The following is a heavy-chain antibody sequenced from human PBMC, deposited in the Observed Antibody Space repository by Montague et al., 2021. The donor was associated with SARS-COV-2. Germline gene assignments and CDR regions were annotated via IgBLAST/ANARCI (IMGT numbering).Heavy chain of an antibody. D-gene: IGHD3-22*01. CDR2: IYYSASS. Sequence: SETLSLTCTVSGGSISSSSYYWVWIRQPPGKGLDWIGSIYYSASSNSNPSLQLPVTISVYTSKNQLSLKLISVTAADTALYYCARCVTMKVVVMRYNWFDPWGQGALVTVSS. CDR3: ARCVTMKVVVMRYNWFDP. CDR1: GGSISSSSYY. V-gene: IGHV4-39*01. J-gene: IGHJ5*02.